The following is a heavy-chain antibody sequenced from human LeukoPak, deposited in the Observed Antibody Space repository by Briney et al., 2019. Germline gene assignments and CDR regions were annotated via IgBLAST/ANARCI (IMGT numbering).Heavy chain of an antibody. D-gene: IGHD4-11*01. V-gene: IGHV1-18*01. J-gene: IGHJ5*02. CDR2: ISVYNVNT. CDR3: ARERSNSDL. Sequence: ASVKLSCKPSGSTFTTSGISWLRQAPGQRLEWRGWISVYNVNTNYAQNLPDRVTMTTDTSTSTTYMELRSLRSDDTAIYYCARERSNSDLWGQRTLVTVSS. CDR1: GSTFTTSG.